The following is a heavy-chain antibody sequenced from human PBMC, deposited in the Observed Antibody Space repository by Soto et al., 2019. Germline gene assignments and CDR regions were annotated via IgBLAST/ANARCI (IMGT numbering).Heavy chain of an antibody. CDR1: GFTFSSYS. D-gene: IGHD2-2*01. V-gene: IGHV3-48*02. CDR3: ASLSPYCISTSCHKYYFDY. Sequence: EVQLVESGGGLVQPGGSLRLSCAASGFTFSSYSMNWVRQAPGKGLEWVSYISSSSSTIYYADSVKGRFTISRDNAKNSLYLQMNSLRDEDTAVYYCASLSPYCISTSCHKYYFDYWGQGTLVTVSS. J-gene: IGHJ4*02. CDR2: ISSSSSTI.